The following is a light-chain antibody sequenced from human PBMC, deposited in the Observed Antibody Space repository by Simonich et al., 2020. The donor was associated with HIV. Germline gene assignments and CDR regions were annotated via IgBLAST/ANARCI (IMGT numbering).Light chain of an antibody. CDR3: QQRTNWRT. CDR1: QSVSSY. CDR2: DAS. V-gene: IGKV3-11*01. Sequence: EIVLTQSPATLSLSPGERATLSCRASQSVSSYLAWYQQKPGQAPSLLIYDASNRATGIPARFSGSGSGTDFPLTISSLEPEDFAVYYCQQRTNWRTFGQGTKVEIK. J-gene: IGKJ1*01.